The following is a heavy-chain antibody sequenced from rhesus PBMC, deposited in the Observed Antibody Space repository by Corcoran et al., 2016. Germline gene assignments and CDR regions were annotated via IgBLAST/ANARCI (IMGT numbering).Heavy chain of an antibody. V-gene: IGHV4S10*01. CDR3: ARLLYGSSLTFDY. J-gene: IGHJ4*01. Sequence: QVQLQESGPGVVKPSETLSLTRAVAGGFISHSYRWSWVRQPPGKGLEWIGFIYGTTTTTNYNPSLKSRVTISKDTSKNQFSLKLSSVTAADTAMYYCARLLYGSSLTFDYWGPGVLVTVSS. CDR1: GGFISHSYR. D-gene: IGHD4-29*01. CDR2: IYGTTTTT.